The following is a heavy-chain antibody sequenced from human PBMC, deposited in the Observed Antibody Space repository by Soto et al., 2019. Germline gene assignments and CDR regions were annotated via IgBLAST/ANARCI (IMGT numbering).Heavy chain of an antibody. CDR1: GFTFSSYA. D-gene: IGHD2-21*01. V-gene: IGHV3-23*01. J-gene: IGHJ6*02. Sequence: GGSLRLSCAASGFTFSSYAMSWVRQAPGKGLEWVSAISGSGGSTYYADSVKGRFTISRDNAKNTLYLQMNSLRDEDTAVYYCARDRILWWLQPRNGDYYYYYGMDVWGQGTTVTVSS. CDR3: ARDRILWWLQPRNGDYYYYYGMDV. CDR2: ISGSGGST.